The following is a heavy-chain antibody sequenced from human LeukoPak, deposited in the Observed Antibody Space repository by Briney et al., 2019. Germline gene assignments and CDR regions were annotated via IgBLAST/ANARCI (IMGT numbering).Heavy chain of an antibody. J-gene: IGHJ4*02. V-gene: IGHV4-34*01. CDR3: ARRNAGRYYYGSGRHLDY. CDR2: INHSGST. CDR1: GGSFSGYY. D-gene: IGHD3-10*01. Sequence: PSETLSLTCAVYGGSFSGYYWSWIRQPPGKGLEWIGEINHSGSTNYNPSLKSRVTISVDTSKNQFSLKLSSVTAADTAVYYCARRNAGRYYYGSGRHLDYWGQGTLVTVSS.